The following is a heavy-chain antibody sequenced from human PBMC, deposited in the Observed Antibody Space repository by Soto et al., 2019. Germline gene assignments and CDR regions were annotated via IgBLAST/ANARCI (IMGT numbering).Heavy chain of an antibody. V-gene: IGHV4-59*01. Sequence: ESGGGLVNPGGSLRLSCRTSGFTFSKAWMRWVRQAPGKGLEWLGYIFHSLGAKYNPSLGSRGTISLDTSKNQLSLSLRSVTAADTAIYFCVRDLNGSGDYWGQGTLVTVSS. CDR3: VRDLNGSGDY. CDR1: GFTFSKAW. D-gene: IGHD3-10*01. CDR2: IFHSLGA. J-gene: IGHJ4*02.